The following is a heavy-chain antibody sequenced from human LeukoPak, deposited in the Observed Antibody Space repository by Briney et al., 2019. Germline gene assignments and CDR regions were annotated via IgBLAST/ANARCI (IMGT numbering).Heavy chain of an antibody. V-gene: IGHV4-31*03. CDR2: VYYTGRT. J-gene: IGHJ4*02. CDR1: GGSISSGGYY. Sequence: TTSETLSLTCTVSGGSISSGGYYWYWVRQHPGKGLEYIGYVYYTGRTHYNPSLESRITISADTSANQFSLELTSVTAADTAVYYCVRGVRGFGDAETPAVWGQGTLVTVSS. CDR3: VRGVRGFGDAETPAV. D-gene: IGHD4-17*01.